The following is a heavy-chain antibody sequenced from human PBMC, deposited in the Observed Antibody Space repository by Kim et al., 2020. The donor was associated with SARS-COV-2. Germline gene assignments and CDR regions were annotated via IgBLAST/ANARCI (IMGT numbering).Heavy chain of an antibody. J-gene: IGHJ6*02. CDR2: ISYDGTNK. Sequence: GGSLRLSCAASGFTFSSYAMHWVRQAPGKGLEWVAVISYDGTNKNYADSVKGRFTISRDKSKNTLYLQMDSLRLEDTAVYYCARGNNYYGSDNYYNGAGYDGMDVWGQGTTVTVSS. CDR1: GFTFSSYA. D-gene: IGHD3-10*01. CDR3: ARGNNYYGSDNYYNGAGYDGMDV. V-gene: IGHV3-30-3*01.